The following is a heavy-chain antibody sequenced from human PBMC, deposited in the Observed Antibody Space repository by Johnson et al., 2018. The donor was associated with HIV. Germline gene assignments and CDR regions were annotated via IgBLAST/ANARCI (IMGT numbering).Heavy chain of an antibody. CDR1: GFTFSSYA. J-gene: IGHJ3*02. Sequence: QVQLVESGGGVVQPGRSLRLSCAASGFTFSSYAMHWVRQAPGKGLEWVAVISYDGSNKYYADSVKGRFTISRDNSKNTLYRQMNSLRAEDTAVYYCARDNGGAFDIWGPGTMVTVSS. CDR2: ISYDGSNK. D-gene: IGHD4-23*01. V-gene: IGHV3-30-3*01. CDR3: ARDNGGAFDI.